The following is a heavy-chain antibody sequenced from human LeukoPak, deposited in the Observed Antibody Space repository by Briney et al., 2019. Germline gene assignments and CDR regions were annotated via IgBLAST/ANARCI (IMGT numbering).Heavy chain of an antibody. J-gene: IGHJ3*02. V-gene: IGHV3-21*01. CDR2: ISGSSSYI. CDR1: GFTFSSYS. Sequence: KPGGSLRLSCAASGFTFSSYSMNWVRQAPGKGLEWVSSISGSSSYIYYADSVKGRFTISRDNAKNSLYLQMNSLRAEDTAVYYCARDSLYYYDSSGYGIDAFDIWGQGTMVTVYS. D-gene: IGHD3-22*01. CDR3: ARDSLYYYDSSGYGIDAFDI.